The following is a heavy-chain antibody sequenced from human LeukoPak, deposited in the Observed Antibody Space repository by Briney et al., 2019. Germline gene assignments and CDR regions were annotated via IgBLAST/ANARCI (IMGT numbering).Heavy chain of an antibody. V-gene: IGHV1-69*04. D-gene: IGHD3-10*01. CDR1: GGTCSSYA. CDR2: IIPILGIA. Sequence: SVKVSCKASGGTCSSYAISWVRQAPGQGLEWMGRIIPILGIANYAQKFQGRVTITADKSTSTAYTELSSLRSDDTAVYYCARASPPARSMVRGAEFDYWGQGTLVTVSS. J-gene: IGHJ4*02. CDR3: ARASPPARSMVRGAEFDY.